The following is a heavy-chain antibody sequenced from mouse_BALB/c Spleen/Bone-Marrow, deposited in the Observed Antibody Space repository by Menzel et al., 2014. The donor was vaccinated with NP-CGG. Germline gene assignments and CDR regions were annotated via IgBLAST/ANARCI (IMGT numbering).Heavy chain of an antibody. V-gene: IGHV3-8*02. J-gene: IGHJ2*01. Sequence: DVHLVESGPSLVKPSQTLSLTCSVSGDSITSGYWNWVRKFPGNKLEYMGYISYSGSTYYNPSLKSRISITRDTSKNHYYLQLNSVTAEDSATYYCATYDGYYFDYWGQGTTLTVSS. CDR3: ATYDGYYFDY. CDR1: GDSITSGY. CDR2: ISYSGST. D-gene: IGHD1-2*01.